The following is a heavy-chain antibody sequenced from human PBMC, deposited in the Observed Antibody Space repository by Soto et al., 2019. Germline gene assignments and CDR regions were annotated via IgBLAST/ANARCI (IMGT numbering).Heavy chain of an antibody. V-gene: IGHV3-30-3*01. CDR1: GFIFSRYA. CDR3: ARDRPYYDSSGYYPFFDY. CDR2: ISYDGSNK. J-gene: IGHJ4*02. D-gene: IGHD3-22*01. Sequence: GGSLRLSCTASGFIFSRYAMNWVRQAPGKGLEWVAVISYDGSNKYYADSVKGRFTISRDNSKNTLYLQMNSLRAEDTAVYYCARDRPYYDSSGYYPFFDYWGQGTLVTVSS.